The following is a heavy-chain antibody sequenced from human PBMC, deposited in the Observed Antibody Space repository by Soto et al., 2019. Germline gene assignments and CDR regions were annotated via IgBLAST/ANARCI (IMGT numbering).Heavy chain of an antibody. Sequence: EVQLVESGGDLVKPGGSLRLSCAASGFTFNNAWMSGVRQGPGKGLEWVGGIKSKTDGGTTDYAAPVKGRFTISRDDSKAILYLKMNTLRNEATAVYYWTTEGVPALPFYYWGQGTLVTVSS. CDR1: GFTFNNAW. V-gene: IGHV3-15*01. D-gene: IGHD2-21*01. CDR3: TTEGVPALPFYY. CDR2: IKSKTDGGTT. J-gene: IGHJ1*01.